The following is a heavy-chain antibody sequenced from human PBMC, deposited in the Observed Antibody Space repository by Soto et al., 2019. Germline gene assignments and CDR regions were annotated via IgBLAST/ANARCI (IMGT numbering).Heavy chain of an antibody. CDR1: GFTFSSYA. Sequence: QVQLVESGGGVVQPGRSLRLSCAASGFTFSSYAMHWVRQAPGKGLEWVAVISYDGSNKYYADSVKGRFTISRDNSKNTLYLQMNSLRAEDTAVYYCARDDSHYYYYGMDVWGQGTTVTVSS. CDR3: ARDDSHYYYYGMDV. V-gene: IGHV3-30-3*01. D-gene: IGHD2-15*01. J-gene: IGHJ6*02. CDR2: ISYDGSNK.